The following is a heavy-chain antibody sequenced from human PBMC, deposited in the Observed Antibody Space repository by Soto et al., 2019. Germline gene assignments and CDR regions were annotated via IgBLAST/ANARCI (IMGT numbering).Heavy chain of an antibody. CDR1: GGTFSSYF. CDR2: IIPVLGTG. V-gene: IGHV1-69*01. J-gene: IGHJ4*02. Sequence: QVQLVQSGAEVKKAGSSVKVSCKVSGGTFSSYFINWVRQAPGQGLEWVGGIIPVLGTGSYAEKFQGRVTITADESTSTAYMELSRLRSDDTAVYYCARVGRSNGWHVRPGDIPYWGQGTRITVSS. D-gene: IGHD6-19*01. CDR3: ARVGRSNGWHVRPGDIPY.